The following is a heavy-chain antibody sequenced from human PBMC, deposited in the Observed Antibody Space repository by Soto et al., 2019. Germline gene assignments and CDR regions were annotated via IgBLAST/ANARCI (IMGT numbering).Heavy chain of an antibody. CDR2: IDYSGST. J-gene: IGHJ4*02. CDR3: ARLYPGRFFDS. V-gene: IGHV4-39*01. CDR1: GGSISSSSYY. Sequence: QLQLQESGPGLVKPSETLSLTCTVSGGSISSSSYYWGWIRQPPGKGLEWIGSIDYSGSTYYNPSLKIRGTFSVDTSKNHFPLKLRAVTAADTAVYYCARLYPGRFFDSWGQGTLVTVSS.